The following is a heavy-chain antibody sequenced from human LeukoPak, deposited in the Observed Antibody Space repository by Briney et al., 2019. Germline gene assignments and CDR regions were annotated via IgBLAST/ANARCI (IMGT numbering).Heavy chain of an antibody. CDR2: TYYRSKWYN. D-gene: IGHD3-9*01. CDR3: ARDVGTTGWHTFDY. J-gene: IGHJ4*02. V-gene: IGHV6-1*01. CDR1: GDSLSSNNGV. Sequence: SQTLSLTCAISGDSLSSNNGVWNWIRQSPSRGLEWLGRTYYRSKWYNDYAGSLMSRITISRDTSNNQFSLQLYSVTPEDTAVYYCARDVGTTGWHTFDYWGQGTLVTVSS.